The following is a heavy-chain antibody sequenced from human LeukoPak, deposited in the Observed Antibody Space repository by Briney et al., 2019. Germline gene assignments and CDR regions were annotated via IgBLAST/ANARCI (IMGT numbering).Heavy chain of an antibody. CDR1: GGSISSYY. CDR3: ARRDGATVAPQDI. J-gene: IGHJ3*02. V-gene: IGHV4-59*08. Sequence: SETLSLTCTVSGGSISSYYWSWIRQPPGKGLEWIGYIYYSGSTNYNPSLKSRVTISVDTSKNQFSLKLSSVTAADTAVYYCARRDGATVAPQDIWGQGTMVTVSS. D-gene: IGHD4-23*01. CDR2: IYYSGST.